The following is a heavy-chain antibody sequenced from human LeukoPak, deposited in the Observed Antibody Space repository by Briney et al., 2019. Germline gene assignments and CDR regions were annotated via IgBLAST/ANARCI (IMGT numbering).Heavy chain of an antibody. CDR1: GGSFSGYY. D-gene: IGHD3-10*02. J-gene: IGHJ6*03. CDR2: INHSGST. CDR3: ARAAMFGYYYYMDV. V-gene: IGHV4-34*01. Sequence: ASETLSLTCAVYGGSFSGYYWSWIRQPPGKGLEWIGEINHSGSTNYNPSLKSRVTISVDTSKNQFSLKLSSVTAADTAVYYCARAAMFGYYYYMDVWGKGTTVTISS.